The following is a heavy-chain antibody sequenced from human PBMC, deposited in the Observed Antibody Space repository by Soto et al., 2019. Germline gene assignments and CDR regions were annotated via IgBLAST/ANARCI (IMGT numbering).Heavy chain of an antibody. Sequence: PGGSLRLSCAASGFTFSSYGIHWVRQAPGKGLEWVAGISYDGSNKYYADSVKGRFTISRDNSKNTLYLQMNSLRAEDTAVYYCAKFYADGPLDYWGQGTLVTVSS. CDR3: AKFYADGPLDY. CDR1: GFTFSSYG. V-gene: IGHV3-30*18. D-gene: IGHD3-16*01. J-gene: IGHJ4*02. CDR2: ISYDGSNK.